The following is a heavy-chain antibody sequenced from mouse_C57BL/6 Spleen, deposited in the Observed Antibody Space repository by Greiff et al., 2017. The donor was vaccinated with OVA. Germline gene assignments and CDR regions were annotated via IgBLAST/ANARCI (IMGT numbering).Heavy chain of an antibody. CDR3: ARHEDDYGSSYWYFDV. Sequence: VKLMESGAELVKPGASVKLSCKASGYTFTEYTIHWVKQRSGQGLEWIGWFYPGSGSIKYNEKFKDKATLTADKSSSTVYMELSRLTSEDSAVYFCARHEDDYGSSYWYFDVWGTGTTVTVSS. D-gene: IGHD1-1*01. CDR2: FYPGSGSI. CDR1: GYTFTEYT. V-gene: IGHV1-62-2*01. J-gene: IGHJ1*03.